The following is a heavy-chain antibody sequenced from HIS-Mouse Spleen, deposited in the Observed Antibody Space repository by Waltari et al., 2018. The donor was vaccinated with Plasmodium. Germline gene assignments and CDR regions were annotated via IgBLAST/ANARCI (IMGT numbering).Heavy chain of an antibody. CDR1: AFTFSTNY. D-gene: IGHD1-26*01. Sequence: ELQLVASGRGLVQPGGFLRLSYAASAFTFSTNYLPLGSQAQGKGLEWVSVIYRGGSTYYADSVKGRVTISRDNSKNTLYLQMNSLRAEDTAVYYCATPRVGGSYFDYWGQGTLVTVSS. V-gene: IGHV3-66*01. CDR3: ATPRVGGSYFDY. J-gene: IGHJ4*02. CDR2: IYRGGST.